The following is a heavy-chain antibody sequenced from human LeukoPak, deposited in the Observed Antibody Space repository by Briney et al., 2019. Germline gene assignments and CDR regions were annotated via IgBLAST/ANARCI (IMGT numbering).Heavy chain of an antibody. CDR2: IFYSGAT. V-gene: IGHV4-30-4*01. J-gene: IGHJ4*02. CDR3: ARRLGVMNPFDY. Sequence: PSETLSLTCSISGGSINSADYYWSWLRQSPGEGLEWIGNIFYSGATDYNPSVKSRVTISVDTSKNQFSLKLSSVTAADTAVYYCARRLGVMNPFDYWGQGTLVTVSS. CDR1: GGSINSADYY. D-gene: IGHD3-22*01.